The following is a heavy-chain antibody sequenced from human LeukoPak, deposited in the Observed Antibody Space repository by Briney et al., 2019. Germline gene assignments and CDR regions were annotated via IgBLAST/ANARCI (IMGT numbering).Heavy chain of an antibody. CDR1: EYTSTSYY. CDR2: INPSGGST. D-gene: IGHD5-18*01. Sequence: GASVKVSCKASEYTSTSYYMHWVRQAPGQGLEWMGIINPSGGSTSYAQKFQGRVTMTRDMSTSTVYMELSSLRSEDTAVYYCASGNVDTAMVSFMDVWGKGTTVTVSS. V-gene: IGHV1-46*01. CDR3: ASGNVDTAMVSFMDV. J-gene: IGHJ6*03.